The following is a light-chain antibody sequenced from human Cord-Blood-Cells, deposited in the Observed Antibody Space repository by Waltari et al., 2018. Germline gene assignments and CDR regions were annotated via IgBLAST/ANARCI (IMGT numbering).Light chain of an antibody. CDR3: AAWDDSLSGRV. V-gene: IGLV1-47*01. J-gene: IGLJ3*02. CDR2: RNN. CDR1: SSNIGSNY. Sequence: QSVLTQPPSASGTPGQRVTISCSGSSSNIGSNYVYWYQQPPGTAPKLLIYRNNQRPSGVPDRFSGSKSGTSASLAISGRRSEDEADYYCAAWDDSLSGRVFGGGTKLTVL.